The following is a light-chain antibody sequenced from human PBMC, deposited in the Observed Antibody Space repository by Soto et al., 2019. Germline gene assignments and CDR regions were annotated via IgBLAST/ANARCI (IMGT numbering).Light chain of an antibody. CDR2: EVS. Sequence: QSVLTQPASVSGSPGQSITISCTGTSSDVGGYNSVSWYQQHPGKAPKLMIYEVSNRPSGVSNRFSGSKSGNTASLTISGLQAEDEADYYCSSYTSSSTLDVIFGGGTKLTVL. CDR3: SSYTSSSTLDVI. J-gene: IGLJ2*01. V-gene: IGLV2-14*01. CDR1: SSDVGGYNS.